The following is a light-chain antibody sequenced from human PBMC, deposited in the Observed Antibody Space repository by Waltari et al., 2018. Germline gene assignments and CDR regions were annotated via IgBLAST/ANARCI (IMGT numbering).Light chain of an antibody. CDR3: QQYGSSIMYT. V-gene: IGKV3-20*01. J-gene: IGKJ2*01. CDR1: QSITKRY. CDR2: GAS. Sequence: ELTQSPRTLSLSPGESAPLPCRASQSITKRYFAWYQQKPGQAPRLLIYGASSRAAGIPDRFSGAGAGTDFTLTISRLEPEDSAVYYCQQYGSSIMYTFGQGTKLEIK.